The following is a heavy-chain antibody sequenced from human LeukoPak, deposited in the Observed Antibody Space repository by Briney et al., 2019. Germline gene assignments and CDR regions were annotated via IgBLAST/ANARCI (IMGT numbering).Heavy chain of an antibody. CDR3: AKVPGVAVAGTGDY. CDR2: ISGSGGRT. V-gene: IGHV3-23*01. D-gene: IGHD6-19*01. J-gene: IGHJ4*02. Sequence: PGGSLRLSCAASGFTFSSYAMNWVRQAPGKGLEWVSAISGSGGRTYYADSVKGRFTISRDNSKNTLYLQMNSLRAEGTAIYYCAKVPGVAVAGTGDYWGQGTLVTVSS. CDR1: GFTFSSYA.